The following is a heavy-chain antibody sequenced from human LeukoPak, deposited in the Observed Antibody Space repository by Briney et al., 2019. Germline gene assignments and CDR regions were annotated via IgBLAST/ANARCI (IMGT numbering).Heavy chain of an antibody. V-gene: IGHV4-4*07. J-gene: IGHJ6*02. Sequence: PSETLSLTCTVSGGSISSYYWSWIRQPAGKGLEWIGRIYTSGSTNYNPSLTSRVTMSVDTSKNQFSLKLSSVTAADTAVYYCARDRGSGNSYYYYYGMDVWGQGTTVTVSS. D-gene: IGHD3-10*01. CDR3: ARDRGSGNSYYYYYGMDV. CDR2: IYTSGST. CDR1: GGSISSYY.